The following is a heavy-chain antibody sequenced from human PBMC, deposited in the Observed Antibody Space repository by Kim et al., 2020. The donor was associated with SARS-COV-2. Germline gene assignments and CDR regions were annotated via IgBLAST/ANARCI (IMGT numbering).Heavy chain of an antibody. J-gene: IGHJ4*02. CDR2: ISSSSSYI. CDR1: GFTFSSYS. Sequence: GGSLRLSCAASGFTFSSYSMNWVRQAPGKGLEWVSSISSSSSYIYYADSVKGRFTISRDNAKNSLYLQMNSLRAEDTAVYYCARRAHCSGGSCYAGYFDYWGQGTLVTVSS. CDR3: ARRAHCSGGSCYAGYFDY. V-gene: IGHV3-21*01. D-gene: IGHD2-15*01.